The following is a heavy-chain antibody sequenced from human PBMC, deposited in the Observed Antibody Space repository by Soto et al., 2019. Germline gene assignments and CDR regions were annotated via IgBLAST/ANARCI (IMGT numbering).Heavy chain of an antibody. CDR1: GYTFTGSQ. D-gene: IGHD2-21*01. Sequence: ASVKVSCKASGYTFTGSQIHWVRQAPGQGLEWMGWINPNSGGTNYAQKFQGRVTMTSDTSITTAYMELNALTSADPAVYYCASGLTIVSPGNWGKRTLVTVCS. J-gene: IGHJ4*02. CDR2: INPNSGGT. CDR3: ASGLTIVSPGN. V-gene: IGHV1-2*02.